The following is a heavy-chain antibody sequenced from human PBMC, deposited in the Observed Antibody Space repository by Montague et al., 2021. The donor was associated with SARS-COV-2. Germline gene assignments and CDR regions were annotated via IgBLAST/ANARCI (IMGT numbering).Heavy chain of an antibody. CDR1: GFSLSTSGMC. Sequence: PALVKPTKTLTLTCTFSGFSLSTSGMCVSWIRQPPGKALEWLALIDWDDDKYYSTSLKTSLTISKDTSKNQVVLTMTNMDPVDTATYYCPRIRDYDILTGSYSGFDYWGQGTLVTVSS. CDR3: PRIRDYDILTGSYSGFDY. V-gene: IGHV2-70*01. J-gene: IGHJ4*02. D-gene: IGHD3-9*01. CDR2: IDWDDDK.